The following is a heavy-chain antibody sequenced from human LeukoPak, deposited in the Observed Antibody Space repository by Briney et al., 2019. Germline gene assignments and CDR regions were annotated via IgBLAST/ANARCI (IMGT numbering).Heavy chain of an antibody. V-gene: IGHV4-30-2*01. CDR3: ARGPNYPSPSPFDY. Sequence: SETLSLTCTVSGGSISSGGYYWSWIRPPPGKGLEWIGYIYHDGSTYYNPSLKSRVTISLDRSRTQFSLKLSSVIAADTAVYHCARGPNYPSPSPFDYWGQGTLVTVSS. CDR1: GGSISSGGYY. D-gene: IGHD5-24*01. CDR2: IYHDGST. J-gene: IGHJ4*02.